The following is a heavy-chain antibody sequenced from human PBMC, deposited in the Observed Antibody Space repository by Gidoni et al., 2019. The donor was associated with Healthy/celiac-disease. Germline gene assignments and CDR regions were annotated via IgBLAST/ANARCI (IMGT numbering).Heavy chain of an antibody. CDR2: ISSSSSYT. J-gene: IGHJ4*02. D-gene: IGHD5-12*01. CDR3: ARDLGGYDYTLVDY. CDR1: GFTFGDYY. Sequence: QVQLVESGGGLVKPGGSLRLSCAASGFTFGDYYMSWIRQGPGKGLEGVSYISSSSSYTNDADSVKGRFTISRDNAKNSLYLQMNSLRAEDTAVYYCARDLGGYDYTLVDYWGQGTLVTVSS. V-gene: IGHV3-11*05.